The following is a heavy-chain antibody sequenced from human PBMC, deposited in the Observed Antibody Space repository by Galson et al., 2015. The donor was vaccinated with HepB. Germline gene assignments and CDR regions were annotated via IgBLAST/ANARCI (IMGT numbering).Heavy chain of an antibody. CDR1: GDSISNDRW. CDR3: ARAKEGRGYFDY. Sequence: ETLSLTCAASGDSISNDRWWSWVRQPPGEGLEWIGEAYHSGGTNYRPSLKSRVTLSVDKSKNQFSLKLTSVTAADTAVYYCARAKEGRGYFDYWGQGTLVTVSS. V-gene: IGHV4-4*02. J-gene: IGHJ4*02. D-gene: IGHD3-10*01. CDR2: AYHSGGT.